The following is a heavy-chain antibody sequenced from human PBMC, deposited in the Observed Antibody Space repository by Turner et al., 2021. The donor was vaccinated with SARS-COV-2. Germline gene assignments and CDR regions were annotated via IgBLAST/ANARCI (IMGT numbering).Heavy chain of an antibody. J-gene: IGHJ2*01. Sequence: QVQLVQSGAEVKKPGASVKVSCKTSGYTFTDSYIHWVRQPPGQGLEAMGRNNPKDGGTSYAEKYRGRLTMTSDTSSSTVYMELSSLRSDDTAIYYCAKLSTSWGRGTRVTVSA. CDR1: GYTFTDSY. D-gene: IGHD2-15*01. V-gene: IGHV1-2*02. CDR2: NNPKDGGT. CDR3: AKLSTS.